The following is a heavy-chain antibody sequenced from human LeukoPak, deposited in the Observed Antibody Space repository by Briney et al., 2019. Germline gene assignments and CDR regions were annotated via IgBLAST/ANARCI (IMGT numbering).Heavy chain of an antibody. CDR3: ARETKYCSGGSCYSDGLDI. Sequence: SETLSLTCTVSGGSISGDHWNWIRQPPGKGLEWIGNIYYSGNTNYNPSLKSRVTISVDTSKNQFSLKLSSVTAADTAVYYCARETKYCSGGSCYSDGLDIWGQGTMVTVSS. CDR1: GGSISGDH. CDR2: IYYSGNT. D-gene: IGHD2-15*01. J-gene: IGHJ3*02. V-gene: IGHV4-59*12.